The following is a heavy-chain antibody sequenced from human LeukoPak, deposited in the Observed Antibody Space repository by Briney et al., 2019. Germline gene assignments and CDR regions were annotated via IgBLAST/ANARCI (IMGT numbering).Heavy chain of an antibody. CDR3: AKNRIEASGGDLPGGY. CDR2: ISSGGDFR. D-gene: IGHD2-21*02. V-gene: IGHV3-23*01. J-gene: IGHJ4*02. Sequence: PGGSLRLSCAGSGFTFNNYAMNWVRQAPGKGLGWVSAISSGGDFRYYADSVKGRFTISRDNSKNTLYLQMNGLRADDTAVYYCAKNRIEASGGDLPGGYWGQGTRVTVSS. CDR1: GFTFNNYA.